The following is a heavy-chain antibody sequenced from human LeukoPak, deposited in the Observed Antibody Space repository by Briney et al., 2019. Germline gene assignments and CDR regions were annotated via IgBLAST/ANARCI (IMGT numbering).Heavy chain of an antibody. Sequence: KPSETLSLTCAVNGGSFSGYYWSWIRQPPGKGLEWIGYIYYSGSTNYNPSLKSRVTISVDTSKNQFSLKLSSVTAADTAVYYCASLYSRWFDPWGQGTLVTVSS. J-gene: IGHJ5*02. CDR1: GGSFSGYY. CDR2: IYYSGST. D-gene: IGHD3-16*01. CDR3: ASLYSRWFDP. V-gene: IGHV4-59*01.